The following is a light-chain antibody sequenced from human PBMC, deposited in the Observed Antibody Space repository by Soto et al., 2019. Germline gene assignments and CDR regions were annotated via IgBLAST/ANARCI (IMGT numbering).Light chain of an antibody. CDR2: STN. J-gene: IGLJ3*02. Sequence: QTVVTQEPSFSVSHGRTVTLTCGLSSGSVSTSYYPSWYQQTPGQAPRTLIYSTNTRSSGVPDRFSGSILGNKAALTITGAQADDESDYYCVLYMGSGIWLFGGGTKLTVL. V-gene: IGLV8-61*01. CDR3: VLYMGSGIWL. CDR1: SGSVSTSYY.